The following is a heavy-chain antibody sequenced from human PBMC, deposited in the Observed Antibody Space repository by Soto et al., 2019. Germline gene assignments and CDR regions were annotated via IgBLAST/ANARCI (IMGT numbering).Heavy chain of an antibody. J-gene: IGHJ6*03. V-gene: IGHV1-18*01. CDR3: ARVPRGGYYYYYMDF. Sequence: GASVKVSCKASGYTFTSYGISWVRHAPGQGLEWMGWISAYNGNTNYAQKLQGRVTMTTDTSTSTAYMELRSLRSDDTAVYYCARVPRGGYYYYYMDFWGKGTTVTGSS. D-gene: IGHD3-16*01. CDR2: ISAYNGNT. CDR1: GYTFTSYG.